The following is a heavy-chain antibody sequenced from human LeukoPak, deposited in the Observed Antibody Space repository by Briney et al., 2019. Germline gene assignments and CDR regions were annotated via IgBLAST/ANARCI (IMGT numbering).Heavy chain of an antibody. V-gene: IGHV3-21*01. CDR2: ISSSSSYI. CDR1: GFTFSSYS. Sequence: GGSLRLSCAASGFTFSSYSMNWVRQAPGKGLEWVSSISSSSSYIYYADSVKGRFTISRDNAKNSLYLQMNSLRAEDTAVYYCARVGGPRSIVGADDYWGQGTLVTVSS. CDR3: ARVGGPRSIVGADDY. D-gene: IGHD1-26*01. J-gene: IGHJ4*02.